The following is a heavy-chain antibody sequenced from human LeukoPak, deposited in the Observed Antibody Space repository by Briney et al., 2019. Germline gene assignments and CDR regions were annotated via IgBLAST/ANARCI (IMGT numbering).Heavy chain of an antibody. CDR3: ARIPHLSTGLGVATDY. V-gene: IGHV1-2*02. CDR1: GYTFTGYY. J-gene: IGHJ4*02. D-gene: IGHD3-3*01. CDR2: INPNSGDS. Sequence: ASVKVSCKASGYTFTGYYMHWVRQAPGQGLEWMGWINPNSGDSSYAQKFQGRVTMTSDTSISTAYMELSRLRSDDTAVFYCARIPHLSTGLGVATDYWGQGTLVTVSS.